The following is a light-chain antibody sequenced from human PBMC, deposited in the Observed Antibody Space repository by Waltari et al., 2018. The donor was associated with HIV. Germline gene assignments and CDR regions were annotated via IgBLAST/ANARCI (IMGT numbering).Light chain of an antibody. Sequence: QLVLTQSPSASASLGASVKLTCTLSSGHSSSAIAWPQQQPEKGPRYLMKLNSDGSHSKGDGIPDRFSGSSSGAERYLTISSLQSEDEADYYCQTWGTGIHWVFGGGTKLTVL. J-gene: IGLJ3*02. CDR3: QTWGTGIHWV. V-gene: IGLV4-69*01. CDR1: SGHSSSA. CDR2: LNSDGSH.